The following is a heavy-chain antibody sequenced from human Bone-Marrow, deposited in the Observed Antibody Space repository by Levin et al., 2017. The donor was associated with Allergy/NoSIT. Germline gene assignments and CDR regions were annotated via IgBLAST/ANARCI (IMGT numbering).Heavy chain of an antibody. CDR2: ISYDGSNK. V-gene: IGHV3-30*04. Sequence: GGSLRLSCAASGFTFSSYAMHWVRQAPGKGLEWVAVISYDGSNKYYADSVKGRFTISRDNPKNTLYLQMNSLRAEDTAVYYCARYYYGSGSYYNLPYFDYRGQGTLVTVSS. CDR1: GFTFSSYA. J-gene: IGHJ4*02. CDR3: ARYYYGSGSYYNLPYFDY. D-gene: IGHD3-10*01.